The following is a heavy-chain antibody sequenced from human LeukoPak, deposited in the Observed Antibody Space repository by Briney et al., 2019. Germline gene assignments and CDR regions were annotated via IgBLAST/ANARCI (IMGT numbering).Heavy chain of an antibody. CDR2: IKQDGSEE. Sequence: GGSLRLSCAASGFTFSSYAMTWVRQAPGKGLEWVANIKQDGSEEYYVDSVKGRFTISRDNAKNSLYLQMNSLRAEDTAVYYCARNTVYCSGGSCYVGYWGQGTRVTVSS. CDR3: ARNTVYCSGGSCYVGY. J-gene: IGHJ4*02. CDR1: GFTFSSYA. V-gene: IGHV3-7*01. D-gene: IGHD2-15*01.